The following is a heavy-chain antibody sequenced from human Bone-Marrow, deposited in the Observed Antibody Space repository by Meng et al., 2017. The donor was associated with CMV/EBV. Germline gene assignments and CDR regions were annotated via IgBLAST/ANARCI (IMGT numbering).Heavy chain of an antibody. J-gene: IGHJ6*01. CDR1: GYTFTSYG. CDR2: ISAYNGNT. V-gene: IGHV1-18*01. CDR3: ARGLVVVPAATTNYYYYGMDV. D-gene: IGHD2-2*01. Sequence: ASVKVSCKASGYTFTSYGISWVRQAPGQGLEWMGWISAYNGNTNYAQKLQGRVTMTTDTSTSTAYMELRSLRSDDTAVYYCARGLVVVPAATTNYYYYGMDVWGQGPTVTVSS.